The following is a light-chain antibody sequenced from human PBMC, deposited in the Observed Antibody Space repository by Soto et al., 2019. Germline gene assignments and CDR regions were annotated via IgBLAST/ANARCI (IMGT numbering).Light chain of an antibody. CDR2: GAS. CDR1: QGISNE. V-gene: IGKV1-6*01. J-gene: IGKJ1*01. CDR3: LQDYTYPWT. Sequence: IQMTQSPSSLSASVGDRVTITCRASQGISNELGWHQQRPWKAPKVLIYGASNLQSGVPSRFSGSASGTDFTLTISSLQPEDFATYYCLQDYTYPWTFGQGTKVDI.